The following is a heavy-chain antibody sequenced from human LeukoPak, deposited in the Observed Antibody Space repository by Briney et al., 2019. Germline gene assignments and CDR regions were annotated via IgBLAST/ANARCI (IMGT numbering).Heavy chain of an antibody. V-gene: IGHV3-74*01. J-gene: IGHJ4*02. CDR1: GFTFSDYS. CDR3: ARDANPNYDFWSGYYWDIDY. D-gene: IGHD3-3*01. CDR2: INSDGSST. Sequence: PGGSLRLSCEASGFTFSDYSMNWVRQAPGEGLEWVSRINSDGSSTSYADSVKGRFTISRDNAKNTLYLQMNSLRAEDTAVYYCARDANPNYDFWSGYYWDIDYWGQGTLVTVSS.